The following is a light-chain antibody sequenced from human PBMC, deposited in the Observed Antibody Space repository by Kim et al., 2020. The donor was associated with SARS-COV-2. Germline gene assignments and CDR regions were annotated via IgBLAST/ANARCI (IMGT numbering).Light chain of an antibody. J-gene: IGKJ1*01. CDR1: KKIPTA. CDR2: DSS. CDR3: KHFKNNPQT. Sequence: FVGDRVTITSRESKKIPTALAWYHHKPGKPLKPRMKDSSILESGVPSMCSGSEAGTDLTLTIGSLQPKDLASNYSKHFKNNPQTFGQGTKVDIK. V-gene: IGKV1D-13*01.